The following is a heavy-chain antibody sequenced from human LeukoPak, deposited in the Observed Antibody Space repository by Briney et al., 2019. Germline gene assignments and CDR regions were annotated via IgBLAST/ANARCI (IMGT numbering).Heavy chain of an antibody. V-gene: IGHV1-2*04. J-gene: IGHJ5*02. CDR3: ARGDYYGSPKVVAA. D-gene: IGHD3-10*01. CDR2: INANSGAT. CDR1: GYTFLRYY. Sequence: ASVRVSCKTSGYTFLRYYIHFVRQAPGQGLEWVGWINANSGATYSSSKFQGWVTISRDTSISTAYLDLGNLISDDTAVFYCARGDYYGSPKVVAAWGQETLVTVSS.